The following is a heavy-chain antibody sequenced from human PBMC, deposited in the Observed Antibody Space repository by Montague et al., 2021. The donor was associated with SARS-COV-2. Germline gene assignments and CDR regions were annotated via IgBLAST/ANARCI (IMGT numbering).Heavy chain of an antibody. J-gene: IGHJ6*02. CDR2: ISSSGSTI. CDR3: ARDLNPAIPVVWYYYYGMDV. Sequence: SLRLSCAASGFTLSSYEMNWVRQAPGKGLEWVSYISSSGSTIYYVDSVKGRFTISRDNSKNTLYLQMNSLRAEDTAVYYCARDLNPAIPVVWYYYYGMDVWGQGTTVTVSS. CDR1: GFTLSSYE. V-gene: IGHV3-48*03. D-gene: IGHD2-2*02.